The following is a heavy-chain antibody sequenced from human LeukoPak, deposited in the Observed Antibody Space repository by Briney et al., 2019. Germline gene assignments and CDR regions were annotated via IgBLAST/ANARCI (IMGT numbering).Heavy chain of an antibody. J-gene: IGHJ6*03. CDR2: ISGRGSSR. CDR3: AKDGGLLWFGELPRTFYYMDV. D-gene: IGHD3-10*01. CDR1: GFTFSDYY. Sequence: GGSLRLSCAASGFTFSDYYMSWIRQAPGRGLEWVSGISGRGSSRSYGDSVKGRFTMTRDNSKNTLYLQMNSLRAEDTVVYYCAKDGGLLWFGELPRTFYYMDVWGKGTTVTVSS. V-gene: IGHV3-23*01.